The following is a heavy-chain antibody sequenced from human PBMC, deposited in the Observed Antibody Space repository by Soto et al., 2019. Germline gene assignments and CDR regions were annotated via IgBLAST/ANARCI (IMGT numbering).Heavy chain of an antibody. D-gene: IGHD3-3*01. CDR1: SDSISSYY. Sequence: QVQLQESGPGLVKPSETLSLTCIVSSDSISSYYWSWIRQPAGKGLEWIGRIYSSGGTNYSPSLKNRVNISLDTSRTQFSLRLSSVTAADTAVYYCARDDFWGGRTHDYWGQGTLVTVSA. CDR3: ARDDFWGGRTHDY. J-gene: IGHJ4*02. CDR2: IYSSGGT. V-gene: IGHV4-4*07.